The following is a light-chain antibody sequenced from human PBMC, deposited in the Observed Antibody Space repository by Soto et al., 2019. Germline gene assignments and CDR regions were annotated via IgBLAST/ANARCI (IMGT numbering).Light chain of an antibody. CDR3: QQYGSSSYT. CDR2: VAS. J-gene: IGKJ2*01. V-gene: IGKV3-20*01. Sequence: EIVLTQSPGTLSLSPGERATLSCRASQSVISSYLAWYQQKLGQAPTLLIYVASSRATAIPDRFSGSGSGTDFPLTISGLEPEDFAVYYFQQYGSSSYTFGQGTKLEIK. CDR1: QSVISSY.